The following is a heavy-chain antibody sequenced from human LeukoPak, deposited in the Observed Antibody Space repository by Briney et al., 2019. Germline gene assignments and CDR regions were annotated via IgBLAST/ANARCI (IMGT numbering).Heavy chain of an antibody. D-gene: IGHD3-22*01. J-gene: IGHJ3*02. CDR3: ARVRTLDSSGYFRSPNAFDI. Sequence: GGSLRLSCAASGFTFSSYEMNWVRQAPGKGLEWVSYISGSSNTIYYADSVKGRFTISRDNAKNSLYLQMNSLRAEDTAVYYCARVRTLDSSGYFRSPNAFDIWGQGTMVTVSS. CDR1: GFTFSSYE. V-gene: IGHV3-48*03. CDR2: ISGSSNTI.